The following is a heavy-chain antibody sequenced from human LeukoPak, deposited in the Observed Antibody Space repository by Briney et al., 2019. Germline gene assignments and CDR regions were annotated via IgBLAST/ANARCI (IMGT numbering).Heavy chain of an antibody. CDR1: GFTFSSYA. D-gene: IGHD2-15*01. CDR2: ISGSGGST. Sequence: GGSLRLSCAASGFTFSSYAMSWVRQAPGKGLEWVSAISGSGGSTYYADSVKGRFTISRDNFKNTLYLQMNSLRAEDTAVYYCAKTSTGSCYSPVDYWGQGTLVTVSS. J-gene: IGHJ4*02. V-gene: IGHV3-23*01. CDR3: AKTSTGSCYSPVDY.